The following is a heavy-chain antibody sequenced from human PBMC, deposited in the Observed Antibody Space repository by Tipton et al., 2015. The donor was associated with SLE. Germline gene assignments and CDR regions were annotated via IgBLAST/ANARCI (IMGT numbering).Heavy chain of an antibody. D-gene: IGHD6-13*01. CDR3: ASVRSAAAGYYFDY. J-gene: IGHJ4*02. V-gene: IGHV4-38-2*01. Sequence: TLSLTCAVSGYSFSNAYYWGWVRQPPGKGLEWIGSVYYSGSTYYNPSLQSRVTISIDTSKNQFSLNLNSVTATDTAMYYCASVRSAAAGYYFDYWGQGLLVTVSS. CDR1: GYSFSNAYY. CDR2: VYYSGST.